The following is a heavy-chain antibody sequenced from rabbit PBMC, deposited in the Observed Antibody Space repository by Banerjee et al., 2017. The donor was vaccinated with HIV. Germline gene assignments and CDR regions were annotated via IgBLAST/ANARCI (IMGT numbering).Heavy chain of an antibody. V-gene: IGHV1S45*01. D-gene: IGHD4-1*01. CDR1: GFSFSSTYW. J-gene: IGHJ4*01. CDR2: IYAGSSDST. CDR3: ARDLAGVIGWNFNL. Sequence: QEQLEESGGDLVKPEGSLTLTCTASGFSFSSTYWMGWVRQAPGKGLEWIGTIYAGSSDSTYYASWAKGRFTISKTSSTTVTLQMTSLTAADTATYFCARDLAGVIGWNFNLWGPGTLVTVS.